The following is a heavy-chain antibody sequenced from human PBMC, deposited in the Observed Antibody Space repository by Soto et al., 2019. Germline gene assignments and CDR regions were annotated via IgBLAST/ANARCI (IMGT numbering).Heavy chain of an antibody. J-gene: IGHJ3*01. Sequence: QEHLVESGGGLVKPGGSLRLSCAASGFTLSDYYMSWIRQAPGEGLEWVSYISSTGTTIYYADSVKGRFSISRDNAKNSLYLEMNSLRADDTALYYCARRPAFDLWGQGTLVTVSS. CDR2: ISSTGTTI. CDR1: GFTLSDYY. CDR3: ARRPAFDL. D-gene: IGHD6-6*01. V-gene: IGHV3-11*01.